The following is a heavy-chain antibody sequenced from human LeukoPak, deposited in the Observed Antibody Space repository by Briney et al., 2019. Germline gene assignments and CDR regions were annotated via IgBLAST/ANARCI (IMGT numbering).Heavy chain of an antibody. V-gene: IGHV4-34*01. D-gene: IGHD3-10*01. J-gene: IGHJ4*02. CDR1: GGSFSGHY. CDR2: INRSGST. Sequence: SETLSLTCAVYGGSFSGHYWSWIRQPPGRGLEWIGEINRSGSTDYNPSLKSRVTISVDTSKNQFSLKLSSVTAADTAVYYCARGYGSGTYYSFDYWGQGTLVTVSS. CDR3: ARGYGSGTYYSFDY.